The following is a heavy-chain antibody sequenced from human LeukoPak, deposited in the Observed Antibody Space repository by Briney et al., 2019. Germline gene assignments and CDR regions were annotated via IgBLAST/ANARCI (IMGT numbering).Heavy chain of an antibody. D-gene: IGHD4-11*01. CDR2: ITTTSSTI. CDR3: VKSKGYYFDY. Sequence: GGSLRLSRAASGFTFSNAWMSWVRQAPGKGLEWISYITTTSSTIYYADSVKGRFTISRDNAKNSLYLQMNSLRDEDTAVYYCVKSKGYYFDYWGQGTLVTVSS. V-gene: IGHV3-48*02. CDR1: GFTFSNAW. J-gene: IGHJ4*02.